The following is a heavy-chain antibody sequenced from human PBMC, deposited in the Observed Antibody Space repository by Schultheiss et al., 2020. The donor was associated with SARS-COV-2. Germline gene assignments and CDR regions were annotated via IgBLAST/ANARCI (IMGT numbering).Heavy chain of an antibody. D-gene: IGHD2/OR15-2a*01. V-gene: IGHV4/OR15-8*03. CDR1: GGSISRGGNS. CDR2: IPHSGSA. CDR3: AGDSIVERQSYGLDV. J-gene: IGHJ6*02. Sequence: SETLSLTCVVSGGSISRGGNSWSWIRQPPGGGLEWIGEIPHSGSASFNASFKSRAIISVDTSKRQVSLKLTSVTAADTAVYYCAGDSIVERQSYGLDVWGQGTRVTVSS.